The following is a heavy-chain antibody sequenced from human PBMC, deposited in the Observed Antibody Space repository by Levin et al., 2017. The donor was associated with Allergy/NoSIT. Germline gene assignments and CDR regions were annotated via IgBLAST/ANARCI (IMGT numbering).Heavy chain of an antibody. V-gene: IGHV3-30*18. D-gene: IGHD6-19*01. CDR3: AKDGDSYSSGWEDAFDI. CDR1: GFTFSSYG. CDR2: ISYDGSNK. J-gene: IGHJ3*02. Sequence: SCAASGFTFSSYGMHWVRQAPGKGLEWVAVISYDGSNKYYADSVKGRFTISRDNSKNTLYLQMNSLRAEDTAVYYCAKDGDSYSSGWEDAFDIWGQGTMVTVSS.